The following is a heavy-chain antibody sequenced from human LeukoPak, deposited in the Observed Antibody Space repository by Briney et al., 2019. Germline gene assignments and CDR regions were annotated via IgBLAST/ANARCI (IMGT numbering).Heavy chain of an antibody. D-gene: IGHD2-2*01. CDR2: ISSSSSYI. J-gene: IGHJ6*02. CDR3: ARAGYCSSTSPCIMDV. CDR1: GFTFSSYS. V-gene: IGHV3-21*01. Sequence: PGGSLRLSCAASGFTFSSYSMNWVRQAPGKGLEWVSSISSSSSYIYYADSVKGRFTISRDNAKNSLYLQMNGLRAEDTAVYYCARAGYCSSTSPCIMDVWGQGTTVTVSS.